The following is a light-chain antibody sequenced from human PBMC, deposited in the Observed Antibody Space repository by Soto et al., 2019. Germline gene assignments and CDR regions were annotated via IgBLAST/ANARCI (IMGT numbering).Light chain of an antibody. CDR2: AAS. CDR1: QGISSY. Sequence: DIQLTQSPSFLSASVGDRVTITCRASQGISSYLAWYQQKPGKAPKLLIYAASTLQSGVPSRFSGSESGTEFTLTLSSLQPEDFATYYCQQLNTYPFTFGGGTKVEIK. J-gene: IGKJ4*01. CDR3: QQLNTYPFT. V-gene: IGKV1-9*01.